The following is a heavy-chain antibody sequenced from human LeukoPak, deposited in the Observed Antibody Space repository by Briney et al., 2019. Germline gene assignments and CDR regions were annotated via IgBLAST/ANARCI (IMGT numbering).Heavy chain of an antibody. CDR1: GYTFTSYG. CDR2: INTNTGNP. Sequence: GASVKVSCMASGYTFTSYGMNWVRQAPGQGLEWMGWINTNTGNPTYAQGFQGRFVFSLDTSVSTAYLQISSLKAEDTAVYYCARSYYHFWSNYQYPGDYWGQGTLVTVSS. D-gene: IGHD3-3*01. J-gene: IGHJ4*02. V-gene: IGHV7-4-1*02. CDR3: ARSYYHFWSNYQYPGDY.